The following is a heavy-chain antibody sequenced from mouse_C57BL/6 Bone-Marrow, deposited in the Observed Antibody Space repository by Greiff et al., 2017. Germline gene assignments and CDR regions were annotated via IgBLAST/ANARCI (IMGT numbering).Heavy chain of an antibody. CDR1: GFTFSSYA. CDR2: ISDGGSYT. D-gene: IGHD4-1*01. V-gene: IGHV5-4*03. CDR3: ARANWDFAY. Sequence: DVMLVESGGGLVKPGGSLKLSCAASGFTFSSYAMSWVRQTPEKRLEWVATISDGGSYTYYPDNVKGRFTIARDKAKNHLYLQMSHLKSEDTAMYYCARANWDFAYWGQGTLVTVSA. J-gene: IGHJ3*01.